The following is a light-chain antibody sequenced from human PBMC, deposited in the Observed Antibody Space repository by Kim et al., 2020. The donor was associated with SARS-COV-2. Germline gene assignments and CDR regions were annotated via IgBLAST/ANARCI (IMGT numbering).Light chain of an antibody. CDR1: KLWDKY. CDR3: QAWDSSTADVV. V-gene: IGLV3-1*01. J-gene: IGLJ2*01. CDR2: QDS. Sequence: PGQTASIPCSGDKLWDKYACWYQQKPGQSPVLVIYQDSKRPSGIPERFSGSNSGNTATLTISGTQAMDEADYYCQAWDSSTADVVFGGGTQLTVL.